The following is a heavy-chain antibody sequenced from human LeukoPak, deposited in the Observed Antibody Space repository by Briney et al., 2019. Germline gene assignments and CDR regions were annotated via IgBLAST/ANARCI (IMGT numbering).Heavy chain of an antibody. V-gene: IGHV1-46*01. J-gene: IGHJ3*02. Sequence: ASVKVSCKASGYTFTSYYMHWVRQAPGQGLEWMGIINPSGGSTSYAQKFQGRVNMTRDTSTSTVYMELSSLRSEDTAVYYCARDPAGGYFDWLFGRDDAFDIWGQGTMVTVSS. CDR3: ARDPAGGYFDWLFGRDDAFDI. CDR2: INPSGGST. CDR1: GYTFTSYY. D-gene: IGHD3-9*01.